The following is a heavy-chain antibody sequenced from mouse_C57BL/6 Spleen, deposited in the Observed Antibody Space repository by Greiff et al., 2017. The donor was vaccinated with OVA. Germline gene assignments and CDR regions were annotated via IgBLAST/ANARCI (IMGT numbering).Heavy chain of an antibody. D-gene: IGHD2-4*01. Sequence: EVKLVESGGGLVQPGGSMKLSCAASGFTFSDAWMDWVRQSPEKGLEWVAEIRNKANNHATYYAESVKGRFTISRDDSKSSVYLQMNSIRAEDTGIYYGTRPYDYGDEYYFDYWGQGTTLTVSS. V-gene: IGHV6-6*01. CDR3: TRPYDYGDEYYFDY. CDR2: IRNKANNHAT. J-gene: IGHJ2*01. CDR1: GFTFSDAW.